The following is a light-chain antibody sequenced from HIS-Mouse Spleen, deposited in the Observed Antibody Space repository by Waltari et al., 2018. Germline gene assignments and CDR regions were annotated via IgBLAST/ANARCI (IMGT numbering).Light chain of an antibody. CDR3: QQYYSTPLT. CDR1: QSVLYSSKNKNY. CDR2: WAS. Sequence: DIVMTQSPDSLAVSLGERATINCKSSQSVLYSSKNKNYLAWYQQKPGHPPKLLIYWASTRESGVPDRCSGSGSGTDFTLTISSLQAEDVAVYYCQQYYSTPLTFGGGTKVEIK. V-gene: IGKV4-1*01. J-gene: IGKJ4*01.